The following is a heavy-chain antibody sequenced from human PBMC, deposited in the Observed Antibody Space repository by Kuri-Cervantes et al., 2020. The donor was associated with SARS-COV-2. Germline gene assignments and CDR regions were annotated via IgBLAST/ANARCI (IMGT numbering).Heavy chain of an antibody. CDR1: GFTFSSYW. CDR3: AREGEVIVVVPAAIPAGLDY. Sequence: LSLTCAASGFTFSSYWMSWVRQAPGKGLEWVANIKQDGSEKYYVDSVKGRFTISRDNAKNSLYLQMNSLRAEDTAVYYCAREGEVIVVVPAAIPAGLDYWGQGTLVTVSS. CDR2: IKQDGSEK. J-gene: IGHJ4*02. V-gene: IGHV3-7*03. D-gene: IGHD2-2*02.